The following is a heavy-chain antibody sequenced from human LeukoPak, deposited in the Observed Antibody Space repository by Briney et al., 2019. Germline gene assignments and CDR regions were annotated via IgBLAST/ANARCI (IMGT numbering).Heavy chain of an antibody. J-gene: IGHJ4*02. CDR1: GFTFSSYW. Sequence: PGGSLRLSCAASGFTFSSYWMSWVRQAPGKGLEWVANIKQDGSEKYYVDSVKGRFTISRDNAKNSLYLQMNSLRAEDTAVYYCASAGLRYFDWLSRRDYWGQGTLVTVSS. V-gene: IGHV3-7*01. CDR2: IKQDGSEK. D-gene: IGHD3-9*01. CDR3: ASAGLRYFDWLSRRDY.